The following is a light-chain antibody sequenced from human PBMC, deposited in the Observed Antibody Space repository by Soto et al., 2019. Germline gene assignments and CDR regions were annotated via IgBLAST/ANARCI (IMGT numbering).Light chain of an antibody. J-gene: IGKJ2*01. Sequence: DIQMTHSPSTLSASVGDRVTITCRASQSISSWLAWYQQKPGKAPKLLIYKASSLESGVPSRFSGSGSGTEFTLTISSLQPDDFAPYYCQQYNSYMYTFGQGTKLEIK. CDR2: KAS. V-gene: IGKV1-5*03. CDR3: QQYNSYMYT. CDR1: QSISSW.